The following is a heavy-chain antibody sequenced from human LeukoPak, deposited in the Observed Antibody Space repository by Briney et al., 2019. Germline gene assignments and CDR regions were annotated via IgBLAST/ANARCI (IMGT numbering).Heavy chain of an antibody. Sequence: QSGGSLRLSCTASGFTFRDYNINWFRQAPGRGLEWVGLIRSKADGGTTEYAASVKGRFTISRDDSKNVAYLQINNLRAEDTALYYCARDDRPSGHDFDYWGQGTLVTVSS. V-gene: IGHV3-49*03. D-gene: IGHD6-6*01. CDR2: IRSKADGGTT. CDR1: GFTFRDYN. CDR3: ARDDRPSGHDFDY. J-gene: IGHJ4*02.